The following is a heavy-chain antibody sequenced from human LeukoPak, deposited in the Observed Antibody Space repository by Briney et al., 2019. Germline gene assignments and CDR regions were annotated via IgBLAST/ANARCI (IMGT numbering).Heavy chain of an antibody. CDR3: AKMSSSYNWFDP. V-gene: IGHV4-30-2*01. Sequence: PSQTLSLTCAVSGGSMSSGGYSWSWIRQPPGKGLEFIGYIYHSGTTYYNPSLKSRVTMSVDRTKNQLSLKLSSVTAADTAVYYYAKMSSSYNWFDPWGQGTLVTVSS. D-gene: IGHD6-6*01. J-gene: IGHJ5*02. CDR1: GGSMSSGGYS. CDR2: IYHSGTT.